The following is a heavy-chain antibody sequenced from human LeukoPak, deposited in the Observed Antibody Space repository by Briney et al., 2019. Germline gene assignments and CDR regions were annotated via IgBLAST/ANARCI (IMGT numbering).Heavy chain of an antibody. CDR1: GFTFSNYA. Sequence: SGGSLRLSCAASGFTFSNYAFGWVRQARGKGLEWVSSISVSGGSTFYADSVKGRVTITRDNSKNTLYLQMNSLTAEDTAVYYCAKLVAAIGGYYFDYWGQGTLVTVSS. V-gene: IGHV3-23*01. D-gene: IGHD5-12*01. CDR3: AKLVAAIGGYYFDY. CDR2: ISVSGGST. J-gene: IGHJ4*02.